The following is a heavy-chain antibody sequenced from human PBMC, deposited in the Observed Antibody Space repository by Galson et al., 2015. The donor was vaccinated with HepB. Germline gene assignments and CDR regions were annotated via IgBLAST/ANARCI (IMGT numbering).Heavy chain of an antibody. CDR3: ARDNQRHVVVFPAAMVY. CDR1: EYTFSNFA. D-gene: IGHD2-2*01. Sequence: SVKVSCKASEYTFSNFALHWVRQAPGQRLEWIGWINAGNGNTKLSQKFRGRVTITWDTSANTAYMELSSLTSGDTAVYYCARDNQRHVVVFPAAMVYWGQGTLVTVSS. V-gene: IGHV1-3*01. CDR2: INAGNGNT. J-gene: IGHJ4*02.